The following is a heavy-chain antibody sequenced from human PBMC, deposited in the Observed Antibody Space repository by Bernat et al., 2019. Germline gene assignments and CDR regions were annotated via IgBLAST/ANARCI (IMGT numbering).Heavy chain of an antibody. CDR1: GGSISSGDYY. CDR2: IYYSGST. CDR3: ARAGSGYYEGGDAFDI. D-gene: IGHD3-3*01. V-gene: IGHV4-30-4*01. J-gene: IGHJ3*02. Sequence: QVQLQESGPGLVKPSQTLSLTCTVSGGSISSGDYYWSWFRQPPGKGLEWIGYIYYSGSTYYNPSLKSRVTISVDTSKDQFSLKLSSVTAADTAVYYCARAGSGYYEGGDAFDIWGQGTMVTVSS.